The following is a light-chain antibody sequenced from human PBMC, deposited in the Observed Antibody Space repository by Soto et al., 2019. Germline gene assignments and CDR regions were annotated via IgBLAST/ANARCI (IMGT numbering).Light chain of an antibody. J-gene: IGLJ1*01. V-gene: IGLV1-44*01. CDR1: TGAVTNGYY. CDR2: SNN. Sequence: QAVVTQEPSLTVSPGGTVTLTCASSTGAVTNGYYPNWFQQKPGTAPKLLIYSNNQRPSGVPERFSGSKSGTSASLAISGLQSEDEADYYCAAWDDSLSGSYVFGTGTKVTVL. CDR3: AAWDDSLSGSYV.